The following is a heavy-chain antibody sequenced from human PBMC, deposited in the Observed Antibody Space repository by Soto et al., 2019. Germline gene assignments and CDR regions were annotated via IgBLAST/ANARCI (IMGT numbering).Heavy chain of an antibody. D-gene: IGHD2-8*01. CDR2: IFHDGTA. V-gene: IGHV4-4*02. Sequence: SETRSLTCAVSGVSISSGNWWTWVRQTPQRGLEYIGEIFHDGTANYYPSFERRVAISVDTSKNQFSLKLTSVTAADTAIYFCARLVYDTRLNYMYFDFWGQGALVTVSS. CDR3: ARLVYDTRLNYMYFDF. CDR1: GVSISSGNW. J-gene: IGHJ4*02.